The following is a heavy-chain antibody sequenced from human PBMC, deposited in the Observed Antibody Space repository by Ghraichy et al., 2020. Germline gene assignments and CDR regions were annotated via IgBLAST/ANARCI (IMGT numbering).Heavy chain of an antibody. CDR1: GDSVSSTTAA. CDR3: AREADMPTSVFTYDSFDV. V-gene: IGHV6-1*01. J-gene: IGHJ3*01. D-gene: IGHD5-24*01. Sequence: SQTLSLTCAISGDSVSSTTAAWDWIRQSPSRGLEWLGRTYFRSKLFHDYAVSVESRITINPDTSKNQFSMHLASVTPEDTAVYYCAREADMPTSVFTYDSFDVWGQGTTVTVSS. CDR2: TYFRSKLFH.